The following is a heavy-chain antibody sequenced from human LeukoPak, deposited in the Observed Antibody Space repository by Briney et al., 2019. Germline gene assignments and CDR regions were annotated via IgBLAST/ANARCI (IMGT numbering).Heavy chain of an antibody. CDR2: ISGSGGST. D-gene: IGHD3-10*01. J-gene: IGHJ4*02. CDR3: AKGPTATIWFGEIGYFDY. Sequence: PGGSLRLSCAASGFTFSNYAMSWVRQAPGEGVEWVSAISGSGGSTYYADSVKGRFTISRDNSKNTLYLQMNSLRAEDTAVYYCAKGPTATIWFGEIGYFDYWGQGTLVTVSS. V-gene: IGHV3-23*01. CDR1: GFTFSNYA.